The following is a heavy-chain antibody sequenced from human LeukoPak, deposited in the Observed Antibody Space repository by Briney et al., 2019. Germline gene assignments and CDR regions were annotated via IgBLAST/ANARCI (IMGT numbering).Heavy chain of an antibody. CDR1: GYSFTNYW. J-gene: IGHJ3*02. CDR2: IYPGDSDS. D-gene: IGHD3-16*01. V-gene: IGHV5-51*01. CDR3: ARRLGGADVFDI. Sequence: GESLKISWKGSGYSFTNYWIGWVRQMPGKGLEWMGIIYPGDSDSKYSRSFQGQVTTSADKSINTAYLHWSSLMASDSGMYYCARRLGGADVFDIWGQGTMVTVSS.